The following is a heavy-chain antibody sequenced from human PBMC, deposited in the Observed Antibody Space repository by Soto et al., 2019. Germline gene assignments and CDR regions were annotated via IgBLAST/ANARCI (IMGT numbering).Heavy chain of an antibody. CDR1: GGSISSYY. Sequence: SETLSLTCTVSGGSISSYYCSWIRQPPGKGLEWIGYIYYSGSTNYNPSLKSRVTISVDTSKNQFSLKLSSVTAADTAVYYCAREGRQKFPGGMDVWGQGTTVTFSS. CDR3: AREGRQKFPGGMDV. J-gene: IGHJ6*02. V-gene: IGHV4-59*01. CDR2: IYYSGST.